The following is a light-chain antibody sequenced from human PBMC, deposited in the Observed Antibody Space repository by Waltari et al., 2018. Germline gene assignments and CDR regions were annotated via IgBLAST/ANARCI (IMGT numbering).Light chain of an antibody. Sequence: EIVLTQSPGTLSVSPGERVTLSCRASQSVSRTLAWYQQKPGQAPRLLIYDASNRATGIPDRFSGSWSGTDFSLTISRLVPEDFAVYYCQKYGTLPATFGQGTKVEIK. CDR3: QKYGTLPAT. CDR1: QSVSRT. J-gene: IGKJ1*01. V-gene: IGKV3-20*01. CDR2: DAS.